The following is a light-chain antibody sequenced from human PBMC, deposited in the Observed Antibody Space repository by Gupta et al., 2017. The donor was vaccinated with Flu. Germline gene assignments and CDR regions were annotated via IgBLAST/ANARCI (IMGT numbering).Light chain of an antibody. Sequence: DVVMTQSPFSLNVSRGQSASISCTSSERHVFIDVNTYLHWFQQRPGHSPRRLIHKVSNRDTGVPDRFSGSGSGTDFTLNISRLQAEDFGVYYCKHDEKCPCTFGQGTKVEIK. V-gene: IGKV2-30*01. CDR2: KVS. CDR3: KHDEKCPCT. CDR1: ERHVFIDVNTY. J-gene: IGKJ1*01.